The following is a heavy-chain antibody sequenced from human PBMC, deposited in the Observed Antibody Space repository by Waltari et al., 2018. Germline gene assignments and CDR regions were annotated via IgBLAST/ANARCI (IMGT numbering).Heavy chain of an antibody. D-gene: IGHD6-13*01. CDR1: GGSISSRSYY. Sequence: QLQLQESGPGLVKPSETLSLTCTVSGGSISSRSYYWGWIRQPPGKGLEWVGSIYYSGSAYYTPSLKIRVTISVDTSKNHVSLKLSSVTAADTAVYYCARQDSLGIAAADAFDIWGQGTMVTVSS. V-gene: IGHV4-39*01. CDR3: ARQDSLGIAAADAFDI. CDR2: IYYSGSA. J-gene: IGHJ3*02.